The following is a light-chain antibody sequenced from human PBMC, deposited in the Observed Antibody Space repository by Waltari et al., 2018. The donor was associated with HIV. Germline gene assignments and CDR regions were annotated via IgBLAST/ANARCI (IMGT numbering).Light chain of an antibody. J-gene: IGLJ2*01. CDR2: DVS. V-gene: IGLV2-14*01. Sequence: QSALTQPASVSGSPGQSITISCPGTRSDVGGYNYVSWYQQHPGKAPKLMIYDVSYRPSGVSNRFSGAKSGNTASLTISGLQAEDEADYYCSSYTSSSTLYVVFGGGTKLTVL. CDR1: RSDVGGYNY. CDR3: SSYTSSSTLYVV.